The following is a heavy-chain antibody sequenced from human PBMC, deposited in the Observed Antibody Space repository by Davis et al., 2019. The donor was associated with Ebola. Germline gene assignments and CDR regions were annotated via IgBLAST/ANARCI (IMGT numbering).Heavy chain of an antibody. CDR2: MNPNSGNT. CDR3: ARGFDY. V-gene: IGHV1-8*02. Sequence: ASVKVSCKASGGTFSSYAISWVRQATGQGLEWMGWMNPNSGNTGYAQKFQGRVTMTRDTSISTAYMELSRLRSDDTAVYYCARGFDYWGQGTLVTVSS. J-gene: IGHJ4*02. CDR1: GGTFSSYA.